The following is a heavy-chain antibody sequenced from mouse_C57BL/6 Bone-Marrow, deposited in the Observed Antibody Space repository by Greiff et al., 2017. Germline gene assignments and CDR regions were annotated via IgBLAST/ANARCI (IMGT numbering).Heavy chain of an antibody. CDR1: GYTFTDYY. CDR3: AREGGSYDYDYSMDY. D-gene: IGHD2-4*01. J-gene: IGHJ4*01. V-gene: IGHV1-26*01. Sequence: EVQLQQSGPELVKPGASVKISCKASGYTFTDYYMNWVKQSHGKSLEWIGDINPYNGGTSHNQKFKGKATLTVANSSSTSYMELRSLTSADSAVYYCAREGGSYDYDYSMDYCGQGTSVTVSS. CDR2: INPYNGGT.